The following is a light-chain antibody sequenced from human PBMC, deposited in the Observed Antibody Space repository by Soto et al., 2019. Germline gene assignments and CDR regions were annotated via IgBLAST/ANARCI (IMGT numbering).Light chain of an antibody. V-gene: IGKV3-15*01. J-gene: IGKJ1*01. CDR2: DTS. CDR3: QQYKSYSPWT. CDR1: QGVSSK. Sequence: EIMLTQSPGPLSLTPGERVARSCRASQGVSSKLDRHRQSPRQAPRLVIYDTSTKAPGVPSRFSGSGSGTEFTLTSNTLQPDSFATYYRQQYKSYSPWTFGQRTEAQI.